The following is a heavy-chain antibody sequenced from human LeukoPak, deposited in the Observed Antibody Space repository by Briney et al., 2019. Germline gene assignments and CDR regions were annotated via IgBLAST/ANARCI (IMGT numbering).Heavy chain of an antibody. V-gene: IGHV3-21*01. CDR1: RFTFSTYS. Sequence: PGGSLRLSCAASRFTFSTYSMNWVRQFPGKGLEWVSSISSSSSYIYYADSVKGRFTISRDNAKNSLYLQMNSLRAEDTAVYYCARSTIRDYYGSGSYSWGQGTLVTVSS. D-gene: IGHD3-10*01. CDR2: ISSSSSYI. J-gene: IGHJ4*02. CDR3: ARSTIRDYYGSGSYS.